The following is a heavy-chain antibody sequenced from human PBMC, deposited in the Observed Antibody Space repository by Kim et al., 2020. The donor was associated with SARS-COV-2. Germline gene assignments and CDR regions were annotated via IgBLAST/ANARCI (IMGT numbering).Heavy chain of an antibody. D-gene: IGHD3-3*01. J-gene: IGHJ4*02. CDR1: GFTFSSYA. CDR2: ISGSGGST. Sequence: GGSLRLSCAASGFTFSSYAMSWVRQAPGKGLEWVSAISGSGGSTYYADSVKGRFTISRDNSKNTLYLQMNSLRAEDTAVYYCAKSSTGGFPITIFGVAPNFDYWGQGTLVTVSS. CDR3: AKSSTGGFPITIFGVAPNFDY. V-gene: IGHV3-23*01.